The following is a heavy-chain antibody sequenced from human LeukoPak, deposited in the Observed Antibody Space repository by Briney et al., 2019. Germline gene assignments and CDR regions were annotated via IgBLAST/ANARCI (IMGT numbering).Heavy chain of an antibody. J-gene: IGHJ4*02. CDR1: GFTISSKY. CDR2: IYSGGYT. CDR3: ARGERAEFDY. Sequence: AGGSLRLSCAASGFTISSKYMTWVCQTPGKGLEWVSVIYSGGYTSYTDSVKGRFTISRDNSKNTLYLQMNSLRAEDTAVYYCARGERAEFDYWGQGTLVTVSS. V-gene: IGHV3-66*01.